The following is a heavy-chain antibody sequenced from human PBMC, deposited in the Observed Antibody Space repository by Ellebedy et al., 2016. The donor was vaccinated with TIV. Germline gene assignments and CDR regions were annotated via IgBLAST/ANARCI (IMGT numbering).Heavy chain of an antibody. D-gene: IGHD5-18*01. Sequence: GESLKISCAASGFTFSNYVMHWVRQVPGKGLEWVAVISYDGSIKYYADSVKGRFTISRDNSKNTMYRQMNSLRPEDTSVYYCARGGVVYSYAAADYWGQGTLVTVSS. J-gene: IGHJ4*02. CDR3: ARGGVVYSYAAADY. V-gene: IGHV3-30-3*01. CDR1: GFTFSNYV. CDR2: ISYDGSIK.